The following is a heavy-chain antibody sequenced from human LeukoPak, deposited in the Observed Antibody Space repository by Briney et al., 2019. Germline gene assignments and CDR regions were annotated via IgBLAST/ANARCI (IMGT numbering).Heavy chain of an antibody. CDR2: IIPIFGTA. J-gene: IGHJ6*03. V-gene: IGHV1-69*13. CDR3: ARAPLSGDILTGPSYYYYYMDV. CDR1: GYTFTSYG. D-gene: IGHD3-9*01. Sequence: GASVKVSCKASGYTFTSYGISWVRQAPGQGLEWMGGIIPIFGTANYAQKFQGRVTITADESTSTAYMELSSLRSEDTAVYYCARAPLSGDILTGPSYYYYYMDVWGKGTTVTISS.